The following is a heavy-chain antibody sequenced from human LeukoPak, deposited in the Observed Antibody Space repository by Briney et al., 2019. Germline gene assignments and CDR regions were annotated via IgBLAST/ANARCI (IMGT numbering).Heavy chain of an antibody. CDR3: AKDGLKLQKYYFEN. D-gene: IGHD1-26*01. J-gene: IGHJ4*02. Sequence: PGGSLRLSCAASGFTFSSYSMNWVRQAPGKGLEWVSYISSSGSTIYYAESVKGRFTISRDNAKNSLYLQMNSLRAEDTAVYYCAKDGLKLQKYYFENWGQGTLVTVSS. CDR2: ISSSGSTI. V-gene: IGHV3-48*04. CDR1: GFTFSSYS.